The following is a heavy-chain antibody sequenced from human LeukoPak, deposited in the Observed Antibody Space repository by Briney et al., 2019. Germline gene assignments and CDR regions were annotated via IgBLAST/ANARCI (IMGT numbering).Heavy chain of an antibody. CDR1: GFTFSSYS. Sequence: GGSLRLSCAASGFTFSSYSMNWVRQAPGKGLEWVSSISSSSSYIYYADSVKGRFTISRDNAKNSLYLQMNSLRAEDTALYYCARDLDSSSWYSLRGFDYWGQGTLVTVSS. J-gene: IGHJ4*02. CDR3: ARDLDSSSWYSLRGFDY. D-gene: IGHD6-13*01. V-gene: IGHV3-21*04. CDR2: ISSSSSYI.